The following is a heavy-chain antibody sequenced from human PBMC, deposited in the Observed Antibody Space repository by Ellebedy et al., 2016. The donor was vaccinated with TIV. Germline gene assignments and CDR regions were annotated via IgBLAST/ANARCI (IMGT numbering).Heavy chain of an antibody. CDR1: GFTFSDYY. Sequence: GESLKISCAASGFTFSDYYMNWVRQAPGKGLEWVSSISSTSSFIYYADSVKGRFTISRDNAKNSLYLQMNSLRAEDTAVYYCARDSHYGYFDYWGQGILVTVSS. CDR3: ARDSHYGYFDY. CDR2: ISSTSSFI. V-gene: IGHV3-21*01. J-gene: IGHJ4*02. D-gene: IGHD4-17*01.